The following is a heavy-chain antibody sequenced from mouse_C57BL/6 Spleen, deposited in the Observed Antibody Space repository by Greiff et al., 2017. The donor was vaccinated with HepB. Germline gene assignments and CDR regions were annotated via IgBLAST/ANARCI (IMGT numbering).Heavy chain of an antibody. V-gene: IGHV1-66*01. CDR3: AITTVVGAMDY. J-gene: IGHJ4*01. CDR1: GYSFTSYY. CDR2: IYPGSGNT. D-gene: IGHD1-1*01. Sequence: QVQLKESGPELVKPGASVKISCKASGYSFTSYYIHWVKQRPGQGLEWIGWIYPGSGNTKYNEKFKGKATLTADTSSSTAYMQLSSLTSEDSAVYYCAITTVVGAMDYWGQGTSVTVSS.